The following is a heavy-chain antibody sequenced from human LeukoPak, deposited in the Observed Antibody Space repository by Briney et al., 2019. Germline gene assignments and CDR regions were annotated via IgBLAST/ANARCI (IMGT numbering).Heavy chain of an antibody. CDR1: GYTFTSYG. J-gene: IGHJ6*03. V-gene: IGHV1-18*01. CDR3: ARDGYSSSWPTTWGLYYYYMDV. Sequence: GASVKVSCKASGYTFTSYGISWVRQAPGQGLEWMGWISAYNGNTNYAQKLQGRVTMTTDTSTSTAYMELRSLRSDDTAVYYCARDGYSSSWPTTWGLYYYYMDVWGKGTTVTVSS. D-gene: IGHD6-13*01. CDR2: ISAYNGNT.